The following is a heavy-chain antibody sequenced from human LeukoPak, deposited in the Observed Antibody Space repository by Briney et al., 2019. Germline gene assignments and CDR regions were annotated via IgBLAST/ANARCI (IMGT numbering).Heavy chain of an antibody. CDR1: AFTFSSYG. CDR2: ISYDGSDT. Sequence: PGRSLRLSCAASAFTFSSYGMHWVRRAPGKGLEWVAVISYDGSDTYYADSVKGRFTISRDNSKNTLYLQMNSLRTEDTAVYYCARPPGYGSLWYGEYWGQGTLATASS. CDR3: ARPPGYGSLWYGEY. J-gene: IGHJ4*02. D-gene: IGHD2-21*01. V-gene: IGHV3-30-3*01.